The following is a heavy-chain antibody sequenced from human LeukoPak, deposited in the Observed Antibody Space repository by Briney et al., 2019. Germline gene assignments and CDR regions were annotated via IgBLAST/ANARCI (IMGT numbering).Heavy chain of an antibody. Sequence: GGSLRLSCAAPGFTFSSHTINWVRQAPGKGLEWVSSISSSSDYIHYADSVKGRFTISRDNAKNSLYLQMNSLRAEDTAVYYCARNYYDFWSGYYGPNYYYYMDVWGKGTTVTVSS. CDR2: ISSSSDYI. J-gene: IGHJ6*03. CDR1: GFTFSSHT. V-gene: IGHV3-21*04. CDR3: ARNYYDFWSGYYGPNYYYYMDV. D-gene: IGHD3-3*01.